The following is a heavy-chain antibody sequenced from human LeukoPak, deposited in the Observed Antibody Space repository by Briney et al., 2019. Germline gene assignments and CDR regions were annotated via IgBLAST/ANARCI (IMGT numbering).Heavy chain of an antibody. CDR1: GFTFSSYA. V-gene: IGHV3-64*01. CDR3: AREQPYYYDSSGTALMAEIKYYFDY. J-gene: IGHJ4*02. Sequence: GGSLRLSCAASGFTFSSYAMHWVRQAPGKGLEYVSAISSNGGSTYYANSVKGRFTISRDNSKNTLYLQMGSLRAEDMAVYYCAREQPYYYDSSGTALMAEIKYYFDYWGQGTLVTVSS. D-gene: IGHD3-22*01. CDR2: ISSNGGST.